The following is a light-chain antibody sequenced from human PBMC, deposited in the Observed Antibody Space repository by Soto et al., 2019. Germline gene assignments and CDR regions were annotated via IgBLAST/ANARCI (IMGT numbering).Light chain of an antibody. CDR3: SSYAGSNNYV. Sequence: QSVLAQPPSASGSPGQSVTISCTGTSSDVGGYNYVSWYQQHPGKAPKLMIYEVSKRPSGVPDRFSGSKSGSTASLTVSGLQAEDEADYYCSSYAGSNNYVFGTGTKATV. CDR1: SSDVGGYNY. J-gene: IGLJ1*01. CDR2: EVS. V-gene: IGLV2-8*01.